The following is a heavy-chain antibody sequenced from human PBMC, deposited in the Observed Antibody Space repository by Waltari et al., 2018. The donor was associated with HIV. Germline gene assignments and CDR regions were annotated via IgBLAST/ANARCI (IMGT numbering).Heavy chain of an antibody. V-gene: IGHV1-18*01. J-gene: IGHJ2*01. Sequence: QVHLVQSGAELKKTGASVKLSCKASGYTFTNFGINWVRQAPGQGLEWMGWFKSNNGDTKYAQKFQDRVTMTTDTSTSTAYMELRSLRSDDTAVYYCARFFPTATTTGWYLDLWGPGTLVTMSS. D-gene: IGHD4-17*01. CDR3: ARFFPTATTTGWYLDL. CDR1: GYTFTNFG. CDR2: FKSNNGDT.